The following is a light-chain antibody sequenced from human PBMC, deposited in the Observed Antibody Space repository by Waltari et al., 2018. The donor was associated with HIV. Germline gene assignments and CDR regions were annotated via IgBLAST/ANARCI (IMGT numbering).Light chain of an antibody. CDR1: SSHIGGNI. V-gene: IGLV1-44*01. Sequence: QSVLTPPPPAPGTPGQRVTIPVSGASSHIGGNIVTCFQQLPGTAPTLLSYSNNQRPSGDPDRFSGSKSGTSASLAISGLQSEDEADYYCAAWDDSLNGWVFGGGTKLTVL. J-gene: IGLJ3*02. CDR3: AAWDDSLNGWV. CDR2: SNN.